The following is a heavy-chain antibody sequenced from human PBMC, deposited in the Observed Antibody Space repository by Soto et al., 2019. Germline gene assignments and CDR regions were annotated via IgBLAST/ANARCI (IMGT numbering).Heavy chain of an antibody. V-gene: IGHV1-8*01. CDR3: GSAIRDHLWCDY. D-gene: IGHD2-21*01. Sequence: QVQLVQSGAEVKQPGASVKVSCRTSGYTFTNYDVSWVRQATGQRLEWMGWMNPDSANTGYAQKFQGRVTLTRDTSRNTVYIQLNSLTSEDRAIYYCGSAIRDHLWCDYWGQGSLVIVSS. CDR1: GYTFTNYD. CDR2: MNPDSANT. J-gene: IGHJ4*02.